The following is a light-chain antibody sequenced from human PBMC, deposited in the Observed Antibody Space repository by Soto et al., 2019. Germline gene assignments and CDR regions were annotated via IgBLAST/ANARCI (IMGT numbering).Light chain of an antibody. CDR3: CSYAGSSTLDVV. Sequence: QSALTQPASVSGSPGQSIPISCTGTSRDVGSYNLVSWYQQHPGKAPKLMIYEGSKRPSGVSNRFSGSKSGNTASLTISGLQAEDEADYYCCSYAGSSTLDVVFGGGTKLTVL. CDR1: SRDVGSYNL. J-gene: IGLJ2*01. CDR2: EGS. V-gene: IGLV2-23*01.